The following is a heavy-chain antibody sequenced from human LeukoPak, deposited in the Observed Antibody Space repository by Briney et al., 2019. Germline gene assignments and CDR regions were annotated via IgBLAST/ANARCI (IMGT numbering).Heavy chain of an antibody. CDR1: GYTFTGYY. CDR2: INPNSGGT. V-gene: IGHV1-2*02. CDR3: ARGLQTYYYGSGSYYNDPWFDP. J-gene: IGHJ5*02. D-gene: IGHD3-10*01. Sequence: VASVKVSCTASGYTFTGYYMHWVRQAPGQGLEWMGWINPNSGGTNYAQKFQGRVTMTRDTSISTAYMELSRLRSDDTAVYYCARGLQTYYYGSGSYYNDPWFDPWGQGTLVTVSS.